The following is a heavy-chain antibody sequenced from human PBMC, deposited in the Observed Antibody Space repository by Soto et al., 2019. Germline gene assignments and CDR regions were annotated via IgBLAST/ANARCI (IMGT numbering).Heavy chain of an antibody. CDR3: TTHIVVVPADPYYYYMDV. D-gene: IGHD2-2*01. V-gene: IGHV3-15*01. CDR1: GFTFSNAW. Sequence: VQLVESGGGLVKPGGSLRLSCAASGFTFSNAWMSWVRLAPGKGLEWVGRIKSKTDGGTTDYAAPVKGRFTISRDDSKHTLYLQMNSLKTEDTAVYYCTTHIVVVPADPYYYYMDVWGRGSTVTVSS. CDR2: IKSKTDGGTT. J-gene: IGHJ6*03.